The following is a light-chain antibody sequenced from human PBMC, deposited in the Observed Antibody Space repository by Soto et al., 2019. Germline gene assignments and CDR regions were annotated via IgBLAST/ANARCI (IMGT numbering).Light chain of an antibody. Sequence: QSALTQPRSVSGSPGQSVTISCTGASGDIGGYNYVSWYQHHPGKAPKLIIFDVNKRPSGVPDRFSGSKSGNTASLTISRLQPEDEADYYCCSYAGSSLVFGGGTKVTVL. CDR2: DVN. CDR1: SGDIGGYNY. V-gene: IGLV2-11*01. J-gene: IGLJ2*01. CDR3: CSYAGSSLV.